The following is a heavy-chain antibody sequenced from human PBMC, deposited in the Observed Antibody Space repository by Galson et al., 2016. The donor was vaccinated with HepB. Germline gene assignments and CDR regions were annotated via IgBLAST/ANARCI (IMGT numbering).Heavy chain of an antibody. CDR3: TRPMYDTTGSASGNFDY. J-gene: IGHJ4*02. CDR1: RFTFSVSS. V-gene: IGHV3-73*01. D-gene: IGHD3-22*01. Sequence: SLRLSCAASRFTFSVSSIHWVRQASRGGLEWVGRIRSKTDNYATTYAESVKGRFTISRDDSKNTAYLQMNSLKTEDTAIYYCTRPMYDTTGSASGNFDYWGQGTLVTVSS. CDR2: IRSKTDNYAT.